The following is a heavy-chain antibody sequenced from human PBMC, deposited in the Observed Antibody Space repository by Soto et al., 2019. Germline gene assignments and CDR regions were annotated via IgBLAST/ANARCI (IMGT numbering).Heavy chain of an antibody. D-gene: IGHD2-15*01. Sequence: QVQLVQSGAEVKKPGSSVKVSCKASGGTFSSYTISWVRQAPGQGLEWMGRIIPILGIANYAQKFQGRVTITADKATSPAYMELSSLRSEDTAVYYCARDEPPYCSGGSCYSFDYWGQGTLVTVSS. CDR2: IIPILGIA. CDR3: ARDEPPYCSGGSCYSFDY. J-gene: IGHJ4*02. V-gene: IGHV1-69*08. CDR1: GGTFSSYT.